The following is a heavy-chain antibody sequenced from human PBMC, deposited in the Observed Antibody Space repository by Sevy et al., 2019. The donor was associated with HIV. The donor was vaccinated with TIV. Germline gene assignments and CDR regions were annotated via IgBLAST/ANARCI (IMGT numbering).Heavy chain of an antibody. CDR3: ARDRWIYYDSSGYDNWFDP. CDR2: ISAYNGNT. V-gene: IGHV1-18*01. J-gene: IGHJ5*02. D-gene: IGHD3-22*01. CDR1: GYTFTSYG. Sequence: ASVKVSCKASGYTFTSYGISWVRQAPGQGLEWMGWISAYNGNTNYAQKLQGRVTMTTDTSTSTAYMELRSPRSDDTAVYYGARDRWIYYDSSGYDNWFDPWGQGTLVTVSS.